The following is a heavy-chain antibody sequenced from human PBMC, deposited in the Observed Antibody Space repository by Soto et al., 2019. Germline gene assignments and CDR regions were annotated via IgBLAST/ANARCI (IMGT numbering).Heavy chain of an antibody. J-gene: IGHJ1*01. V-gene: IGHV1-69*08. CDR3: ARDPTRYCSTTTCYPYFQH. Sequence: QVQLVQSGAEVKKPGSSVKVSCKASGGTFSSYTFTWVRQAPGQGLEWMGRIIPILGIANYAQRFQGRVTNTADTSTSTDYMELSSLTSEDTAVYYCARDPTRYCSTTTCYPYFQHWGQGTLVTVSS. D-gene: IGHD2-2*01. CDR1: GGTFSSYT. CDR2: IIPILGIA.